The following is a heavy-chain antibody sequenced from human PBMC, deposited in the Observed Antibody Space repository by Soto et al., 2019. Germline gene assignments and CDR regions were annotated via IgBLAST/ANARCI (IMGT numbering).Heavy chain of an antibody. J-gene: IGHJ5*02. CDR3: ARRDYDFWSGYYSPFDP. CDR1: GYSFTSYW. V-gene: IGHV5-51*01. Sequence: GGSLRLSCAASGYSFTSYWIGGVRQMPGKGLEWMGIIYPGDSDTRYSPSFQGQVTISADKSISTAYLQWSSLKASDTAMYYCARRDYDFWSGYYSPFDPWGQGTLVTVPQ. CDR2: IYPGDSDT. D-gene: IGHD3-3*01.